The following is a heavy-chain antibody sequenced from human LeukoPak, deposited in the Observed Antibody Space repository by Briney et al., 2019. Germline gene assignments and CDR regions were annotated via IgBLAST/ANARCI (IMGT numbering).Heavy chain of an antibody. CDR3: ARASLYCNYNPHGVDV. CDR1: EGTFSSYA. V-gene: IGHV1-69*05. Sequence: SVKVSCKASEGTFSSYAISWVRQAPGQGLEWMGGIIPIFGTANYAQKFQGRVTITTDESTSTAYMELSSLRSEDTAVYYCARASLYCNYNPHGVDVWGKGTTVTVSS. J-gene: IGHJ6*04. D-gene: IGHD1-7*01. CDR2: IIPIFGTA.